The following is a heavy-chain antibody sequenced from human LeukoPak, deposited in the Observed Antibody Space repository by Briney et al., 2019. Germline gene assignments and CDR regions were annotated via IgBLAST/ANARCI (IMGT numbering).Heavy chain of an antibody. D-gene: IGHD2-2*01. J-gene: IGHJ6*03. CDR2: ISFDGVNT. CDR1: GFTFSTYA. CDR3: ARGQGYESYYYMDV. Sequence: GGSLRLSCAASGFTFSTYAIHWVRQAPGKGLEWVAVISFDGVNTFYADSVKGRFTISRDNSNNTVYLQMNNLRPEDTAVFYCARGQGYESYYYMDVWGKGTTVSVSS. V-gene: IGHV3-30*04.